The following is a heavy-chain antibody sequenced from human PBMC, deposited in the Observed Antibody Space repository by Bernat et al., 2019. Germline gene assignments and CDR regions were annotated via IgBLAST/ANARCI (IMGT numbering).Heavy chain of an antibody. CDR1: GFSFSNTW. J-gene: IGHJ6*02. D-gene: IGHD3-16*01. Sequence: VHLMESGGGVVQPGRSLRLSCAASGFSFSNTWMGWVRQAPGKGLEWVANINNDGSQKYVDSVKGRFTISRDNAENSLYLQMNSLRAEDTAVYYCARGLYDNVWGSYSWGQGTTVTVSS. V-gene: IGHV3-7*03. CDR3: ARGLYDNVWGSYS. CDR2: INNDGSQK.